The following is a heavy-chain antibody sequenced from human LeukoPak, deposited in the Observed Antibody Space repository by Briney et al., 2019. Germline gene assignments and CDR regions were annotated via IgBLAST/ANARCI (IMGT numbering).Heavy chain of an antibody. CDR3: LVFGSRISS. D-gene: IGHD3-3*01. Sequence: SETLSLTCAVYGGSFSGYYWSWIRQPPGKGLEWIGEINHSGSTNYNPSLKSRVTISVDTSKNQFSLKLSSVTAADTAVYYCLVFGSRISSWGQGTLVTVSS. CDR1: GGSFSGYY. CDR2: INHSGST. J-gene: IGHJ5*02. V-gene: IGHV4-34*03.